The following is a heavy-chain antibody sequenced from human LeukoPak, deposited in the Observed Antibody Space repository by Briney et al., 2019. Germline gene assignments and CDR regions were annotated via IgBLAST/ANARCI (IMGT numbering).Heavy chain of an antibody. D-gene: IGHD1-26*01. V-gene: IGHV1-2*02. Sequence: ASVKVSCKASGYTFTGYYMHWVRQAPGQGLEWMGWINPNSGGTNYAQKFQGRVTMTRDTSISTAYMELSRLRSDDTAVYYCARSGSYSPADSDYWGQGTLVTVSS. CDR1: GYTFTGYY. CDR3: ARSGSYSPADSDY. CDR2: INPNSGGT. J-gene: IGHJ4*02.